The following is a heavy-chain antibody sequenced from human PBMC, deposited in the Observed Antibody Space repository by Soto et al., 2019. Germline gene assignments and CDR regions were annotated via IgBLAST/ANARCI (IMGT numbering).Heavy chain of an antibody. V-gene: IGHV1-69*01. J-gene: IGHJ6*02. D-gene: IGHD2-2*01. CDR3: AITDIVVVPAAIKSTYGRDV. Sequence: QVQLVQSGAEVKKPGSSVKVSCKASGGTFSSYAISWVRQAPGQGLEWMGGIIPIFGTANYAQKFQGRVTITADESTSTAYMELSSLRSEDTAVYYCAITDIVVVPAAIKSTYGRDVWGQGTTVTVSS. CDR2: IIPIFGTA. CDR1: GGTFSSYA.